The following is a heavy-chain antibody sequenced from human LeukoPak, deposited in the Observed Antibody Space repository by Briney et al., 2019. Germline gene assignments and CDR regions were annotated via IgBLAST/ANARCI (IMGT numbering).Heavy chain of an antibody. D-gene: IGHD4-11*01. CDR3: ARDHTVTTRGSWFDP. Sequence: SETLSLTCAVYGGSFSGYYWSWIRQPPGKGLEWIGEINHSGSTNYNPSLKSRVTISVDTSKNQFSLKLSSVTAADTAVYYCARDHTVTTRGSWFDPWGQGTLVTVSS. J-gene: IGHJ5*02. V-gene: IGHV4-34*01. CDR2: INHSGST. CDR1: GGSFSGYY.